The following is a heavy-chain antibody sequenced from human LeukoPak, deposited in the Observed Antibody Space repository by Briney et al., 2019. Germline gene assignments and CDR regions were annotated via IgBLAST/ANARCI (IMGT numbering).Heavy chain of an antibody. J-gene: IGHJ4*02. V-gene: IGHV1-2*02. CDR3: ARGMYSSSSQVDY. D-gene: IGHD6-6*01. CDR1: GYTFSGYY. CDR2: INPNSGGT. Sequence: GASVKVSCKASGYTFSGYYMHWVRQAPGQGLEWMGWINPNSGGTKSAQKFQGRVTMTRDTSISTAYMELSRLRSDDTAVYYCARGMYSSSSQVDYWGQGTLVTVSS.